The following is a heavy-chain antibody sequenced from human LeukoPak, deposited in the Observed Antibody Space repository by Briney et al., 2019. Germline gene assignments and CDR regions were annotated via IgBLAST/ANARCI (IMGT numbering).Heavy chain of an antibody. Sequence: GGSLRLSCAASGFTFSSYSMNWVRQAPGSGLEWVSAITGSGGSTYYADSVKGRFTISRDNSKNTLYLQMNSLRAEDTAVYYCAKGNWGERLDWYFDLWGRGTLVTVSS. J-gene: IGHJ2*01. CDR1: GFTFSSYS. CDR2: ITGSGGST. CDR3: AKGNWGERLDWYFDL. D-gene: IGHD1-26*01. V-gene: IGHV3-23*01.